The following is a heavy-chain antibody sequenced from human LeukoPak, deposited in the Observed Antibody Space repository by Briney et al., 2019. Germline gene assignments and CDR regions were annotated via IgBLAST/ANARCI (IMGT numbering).Heavy chain of an antibody. V-gene: IGHV4-34*01. D-gene: IGHD6-6*01. CDR3: ARGWSSSSEFLDY. J-gene: IGHJ4*02. Sequence: SETLSLTCAVYGGSFSGYYWSWIRQPPGKGLEWIGEINRSGSTNYNPSLTSRVTISVDTSKSHFSLKLSSVAAADTAVYYCARGWSSSSEFLDYWGQGTLVTVSS. CDR1: GGSFSGYY. CDR2: INRSGST.